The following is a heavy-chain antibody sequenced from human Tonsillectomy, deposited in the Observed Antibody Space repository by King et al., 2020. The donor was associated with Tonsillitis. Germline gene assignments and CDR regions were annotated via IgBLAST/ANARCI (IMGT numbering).Heavy chain of an antibody. Sequence: VQLVESGGGLVQPGGSLRLSCAASGFTFSSYAMSWVRQAPGKGLEWVSGISGSGGSTYYADSVKGRFPISRDNCKNPLYLQMNSLRVDDTAVYYCAKDRSVYYDYVWGSFRPDYWGQGTLVTVSS. CDR1: GFTFSSYA. J-gene: IGHJ4*02. V-gene: IGHV3-23*04. D-gene: IGHD3-16*02. CDR3: AKDRSVYYDYVWGSFRPDY. CDR2: ISGSGGST.